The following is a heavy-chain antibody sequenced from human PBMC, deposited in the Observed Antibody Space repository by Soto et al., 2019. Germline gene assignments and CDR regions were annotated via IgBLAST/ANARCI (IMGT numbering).Heavy chain of an antibody. D-gene: IGHD6-19*01. Sequence: ASVKVSCKASGYTFTGYYMHWVRQAPGQGLEWMGWINPNSGGTNYAQKFQGRVTMTRDTSISTTYMELSRLRSDDTAVYYCATSYPIAVAATAHFPFEYWGQGTLVIVPS. CDR1: GYTFTGYY. CDR2: INPNSGGT. J-gene: IGHJ4*02. V-gene: IGHV1-2*02. CDR3: ATSYPIAVAATAHFPFEY.